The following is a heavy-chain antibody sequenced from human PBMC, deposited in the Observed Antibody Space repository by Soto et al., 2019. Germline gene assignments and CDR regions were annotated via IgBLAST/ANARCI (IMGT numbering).Heavy chain of an antibody. CDR1: GFTFSSYW. Sequence: GGSLRLSCAASGFTFSSYWMHWVRQAPGKGLVWVSRINSDGSSTSYADSVKGRFTISRDNTKNTLYLQMNSLGAEDTAVYYCARDHYYDSSGYGWDAFDIWGQGTMVTVSS. D-gene: IGHD3-22*01. V-gene: IGHV3-74*01. CDR2: INSDGSST. J-gene: IGHJ3*02. CDR3: ARDHYYDSSGYGWDAFDI.